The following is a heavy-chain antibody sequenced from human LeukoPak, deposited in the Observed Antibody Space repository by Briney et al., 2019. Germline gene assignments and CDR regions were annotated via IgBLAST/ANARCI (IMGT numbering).Heavy chain of an antibody. CDR1: GYTLTELS. Sequence: ASVKVSCKVSGYTLTELSMHWVRQAPGKGLEWMGGFYPEDGETIYAQKFQGRVTMTEDTSTDTAYMELSSLRSEDTAVYYCATVLRLRYYYGSGRWYWFDPWGQGTLVTVSS. D-gene: IGHD3-10*01. J-gene: IGHJ5*02. CDR2: FYPEDGET. V-gene: IGHV1-24*01. CDR3: ATVLRLRYYYGSGRWYWFDP.